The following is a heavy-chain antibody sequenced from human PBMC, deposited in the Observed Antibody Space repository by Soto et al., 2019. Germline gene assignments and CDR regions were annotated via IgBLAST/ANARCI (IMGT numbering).Heavy chain of an antibody. V-gene: IGHV3-21*01. CDR2: ISSSSSYI. Sequence: EVQLVESGGGLVKPGGSLRLSCAASGFTFSSYSMNWVRQAPGKGLEWVSSISSSSSYIYYADSVKGRFTISRDNAKNSLYLQMNSLRAEDTAVYYCARSRYSSSWYANWFDPWGQGTLVTVSS. CDR3: ARSRYSSSWYANWFDP. CDR1: GFTFSSYS. J-gene: IGHJ5*02. D-gene: IGHD6-13*01.